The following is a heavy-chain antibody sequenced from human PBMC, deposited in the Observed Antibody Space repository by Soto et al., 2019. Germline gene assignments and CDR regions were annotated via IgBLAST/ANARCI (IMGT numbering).Heavy chain of an antibody. CDR1: GFTFRNYD. J-gene: IGHJ6*02. CDR3: ARPDRDFYGLDV. V-gene: IGHV3-13*05. Sequence: EVQLVESGGGLVQPGGSLRLSCEASGFTFRNYDMHWVRQGTGKGLEWVSGISAAGDPDYADSVEGRFTISRENAQNSFFLQMNSLRVGDTAVYYCARPDRDFYGLDVWGQGTRVIVSS. CDR2: ISAAGDP.